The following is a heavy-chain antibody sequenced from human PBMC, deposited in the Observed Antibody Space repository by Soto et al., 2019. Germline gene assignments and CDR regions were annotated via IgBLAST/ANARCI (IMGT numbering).Heavy chain of an antibody. CDR2: IWYDGSNK. CDR3: ARGSYDSSGLLNY. Sequence: PGGSLRLSCAASGFTFSSYGMHWVRQAPGKGLEWVAVIWYDGSNKYYADSVKGRFTISRDNSKNTLYLQMNSLRAEDTAVYYCARGSYDSSGLLNYWGQGTLVTVSS. D-gene: IGHD3-22*01. V-gene: IGHV3-33*01. CDR1: GFTFSSYG. J-gene: IGHJ4*02.